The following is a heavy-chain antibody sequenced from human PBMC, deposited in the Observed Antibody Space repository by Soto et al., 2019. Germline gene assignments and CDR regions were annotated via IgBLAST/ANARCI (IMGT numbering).Heavy chain of an antibody. V-gene: IGHV3-15*01. CDR1: GLIFRNAW. CDR3: ASEKGWRQSPLDS. D-gene: IGHD4-4*01. J-gene: IGHJ5*01. CDR2: IKSKSSGGTT. Sequence: GGSLRLSCAVSGLIFRNAWMSWVRQAPGKGLEWVGRIKSKSSGGTTDYAAPVEGRVTISRDDSKSTLYLQMTSLTIEDTAVYFCASEKGWRQSPLDSWGQGALVT.